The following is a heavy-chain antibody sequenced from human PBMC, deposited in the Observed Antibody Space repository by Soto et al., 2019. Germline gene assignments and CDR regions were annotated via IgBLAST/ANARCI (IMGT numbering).Heavy chain of an antibody. D-gene: IGHD6-13*01. CDR3: ARGTYRSKTDFDY. CDR2: ISSSSGTK. V-gene: IGHV3-11*01. Sequence: QVQLVESGGGLVKPGGSLRLSCAASGFTFSDYYMTWIRQAPGSGLEWVSCISSSSGTKSYANSVKGRFTISRDNAQNSLYLQMTSLRAEDTAVYYCARGTYRSKTDFDYWGQGTLVTVSS. CDR1: GFTFSDYY. J-gene: IGHJ4*02.